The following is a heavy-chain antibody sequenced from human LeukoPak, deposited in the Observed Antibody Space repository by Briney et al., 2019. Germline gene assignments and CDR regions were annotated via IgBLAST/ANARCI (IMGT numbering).Heavy chain of an antibody. CDR2: ISGDGGST. J-gene: IGHJ4*02. Sequence: PGGSLSLSCAAPGLNFDDYAIHWVRQAPGKGLEWVSLISGDGGSTFYADSVRGRFTISRDNSKNSLYLQMSGLRSEDTAFYFCARESDSSSWYDYWGQGALVTVSS. V-gene: IGHV3-43*02. CDR3: ARESDSSSWYDY. CDR1: GLNFDDYA. D-gene: IGHD6-19*01.